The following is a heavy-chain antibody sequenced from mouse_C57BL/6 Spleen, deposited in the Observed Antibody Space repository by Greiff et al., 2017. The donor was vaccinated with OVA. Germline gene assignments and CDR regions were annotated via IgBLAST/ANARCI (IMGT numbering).Heavy chain of an antibody. CDR2: INPSNGGT. D-gene: IGHD1-1*01. CDR3: ARAPTVVATRGFAD. J-gene: IGHJ3*01. Sequence: QVQLQQPGTELVKPGASVKLSCKASGYTFTSYWMHWVKQRPGQGLEWIGNINPSNGGTNYNQKFKAKATLTVDKSSSTAYMQLKSLTSEDSAVYYCARAPTVVATRGFADWGQGTLVTVSA. V-gene: IGHV1-53*01. CDR1: GYTFTSYW.